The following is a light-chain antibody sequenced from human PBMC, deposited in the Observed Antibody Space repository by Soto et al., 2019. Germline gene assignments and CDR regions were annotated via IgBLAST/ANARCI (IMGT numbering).Light chain of an antibody. V-gene: IGKV1-39*01. CDR2: EAS. Sequence: IQMTQSPSSLSAFVGDSVTISCGASQNINKNLNWYQQKSGKAPSLLMYEASTLQSGVPSRFSGSGSGTDFTLAITNLQPEDFATYYCQQSFHTPYTFGQGTKLEI. J-gene: IGKJ2*01. CDR3: QQSFHTPYT. CDR1: QNINKN.